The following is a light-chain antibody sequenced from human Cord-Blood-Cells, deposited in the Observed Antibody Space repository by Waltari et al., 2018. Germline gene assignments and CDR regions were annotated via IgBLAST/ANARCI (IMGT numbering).Light chain of an antibody. CDR2: EVS. J-gene: IGLJ3*02. CDR1: STDVGGYNY. Sequence: QSALTQPPSASGSPGQSVTISCTVTSTDVGGYNYVSWYQQHPGKAPKLLIYEVSKRPSGVPDRFSGSKSGNTASLTVSGLQAEDEADYYCSSYAGSNNEVFGGGTKLTVL. CDR3: SSYAGSNNEV. V-gene: IGLV2-8*01.